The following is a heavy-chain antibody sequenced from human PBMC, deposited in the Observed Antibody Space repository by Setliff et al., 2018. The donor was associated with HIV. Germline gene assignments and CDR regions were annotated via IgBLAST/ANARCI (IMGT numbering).Heavy chain of an antibody. V-gene: IGHV3-30*04. J-gene: IGHJ4*02. D-gene: IGHD6-19*01. CDR1: GFIFDRHT. CDR2: ISYDGSNI. CDR3: AGGSGWSETPYYFDY. Sequence: GGSLRLSCAASGFIFDRHTMHWVRRAPGKGLEWLSLISYDGSNIDYADSVKGRFTISRDNSKNTLYLQMNSLRAEDTAVYYCAGGSGWSETPYYFDYWGQGTLVTVSS.